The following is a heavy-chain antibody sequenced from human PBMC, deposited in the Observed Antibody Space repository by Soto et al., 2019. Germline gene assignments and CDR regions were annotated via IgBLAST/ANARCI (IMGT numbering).Heavy chain of an antibody. CDR1: GYTFTSYG. D-gene: IGHD2-2*01. V-gene: IGHV1-18*01. CDR3: ARGGVDCSGSNCPYSWFDP. CDR2: TSAYNGDT. Sequence: QVQLVQSGAEVRKPGASLIVSCKASGYTFTSYGITWVRQAPGQGLEGMGWTSAYNGDTSYPQKLQGRVTMTTDTSTRTAYMELRSLRPDDTAVYYCARGGVDCSGSNCPYSWFDPWGQGTLVTVSS. J-gene: IGHJ5*02.